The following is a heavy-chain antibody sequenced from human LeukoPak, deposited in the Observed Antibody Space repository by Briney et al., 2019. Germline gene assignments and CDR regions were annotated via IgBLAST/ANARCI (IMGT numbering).Heavy chain of an antibody. Sequence: PGGSLRLSCAASGLTFSSAWMGWVRQTPGTGLEWVANINPPGNERNYVDSVRGRFTISRDNAKSSLYLQINNVRAEDTGIYYCSRDRSYCAGGTCYSVYDYWGQGTLVTVSS. CDR3: SRDRSYCAGGTCYSVYDY. V-gene: IGHV3-7*01. CDR1: GLTFSSAW. J-gene: IGHJ4*02. D-gene: IGHD2-15*01. CDR2: INPPGNER.